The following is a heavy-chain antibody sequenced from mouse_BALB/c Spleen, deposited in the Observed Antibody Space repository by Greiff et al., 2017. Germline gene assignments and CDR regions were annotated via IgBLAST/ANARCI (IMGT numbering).Heavy chain of an antibody. CDR2: IYPGDGDT. D-gene: IGHD1-1*01. J-gene: IGHJ1*01. V-gene: IGHV1-82*01. CDR1: GYAFSSSW. Sequence: VQLQQSGPELVKPGASVKISCKASGYAFSSSWMNWVKQRPGQGLEWIGRIYPGDGDTNYNGKFKGKATLTADKSSSTAYMQLSSLTSVDSAVYFCARTYGSSPYWYFDVWGAGTTVTVSS. CDR3: ARTYGSSPYWYFDV.